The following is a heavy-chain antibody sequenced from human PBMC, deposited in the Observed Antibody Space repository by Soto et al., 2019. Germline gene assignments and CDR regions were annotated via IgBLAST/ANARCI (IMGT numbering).Heavy chain of an antibody. D-gene: IGHD6-6*01. CDR3: ARHGRSSPDFDS. J-gene: IGHJ4*02. CDR2: IDPSDSYT. V-gene: IGHV5-10-1*01. Sequence: PGESLKISCNGSGYSFTSYWITWVRQMPGKGLEWMGRIDPSDSYTNYSPSFQGHVTISVDRSLTTAYLQLSSLKASDTAMYYCARHGRSSPDFDSWGRGTPVTVYS. CDR1: GYSFTSYW.